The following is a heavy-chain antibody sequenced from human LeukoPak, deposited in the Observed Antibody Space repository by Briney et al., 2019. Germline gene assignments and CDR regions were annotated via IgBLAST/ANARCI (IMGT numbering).Heavy chain of an antibody. CDR3: ARGGHRICNSCYSDPLDV. J-gene: IGHJ3*01. D-gene: IGHD2/OR15-2a*01. CDR2: INQGGSEK. Sequence: PGGSLRLSCAASGFSFSSYWMRWVRQAPGKGLEWVANINQGGSEKYYVDSVKGRFTISRDNAKNSQYLQMNSLRDEDTALYYCARGGHRICNSCYSDPLDVWGQGTTVTASS. V-gene: IGHV3-7*01. CDR1: GFSFSSYW.